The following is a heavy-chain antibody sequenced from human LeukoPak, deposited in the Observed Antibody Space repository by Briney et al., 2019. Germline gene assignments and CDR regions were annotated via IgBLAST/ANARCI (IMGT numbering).Heavy chain of an antibody. D-gene: IGHD2-2*01. CDR1: GYTFTSYD. CDR3: ARGITDDSSTSPNWFDP. V-gene: IGHV1-8*01. Sequence: ASVKVSCKAAGYTFTSYDINWWRRAAGQGVEGMGWVNPNSGNTGYAQKFQGRVTMTRNTSISTDYMELSSLRSEDTAVYYCARGITDDSSTSPNWFDPWGQGTLVTVSS. J-gene: IGHJ5*02. CDR2: VNPNSGNT.